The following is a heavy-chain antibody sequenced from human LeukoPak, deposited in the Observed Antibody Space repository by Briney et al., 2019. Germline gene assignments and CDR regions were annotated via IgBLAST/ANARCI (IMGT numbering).Heavy chain of an antibody. CDR3: AWGVISDY. Sequence: ASVKVSCKASGYTFTSYGISWLRQAPRQGPEWMGWISAYNGNTNYAQKLQGRVTMTTDTTTSTAYMELRSLRSDDTAVYYCAWGVISDYWGQGTLVTVSS. V-gene: IGHV1-18*01. D-gene: IGHD3-16*02. CDR1: GYTFTSYG. CDR2: ISAYNGNT. J-gene: IGHJ4*02.